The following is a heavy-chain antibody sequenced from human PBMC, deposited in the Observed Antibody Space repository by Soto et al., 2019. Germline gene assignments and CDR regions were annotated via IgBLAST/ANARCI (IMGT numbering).Heavy chain of an antibody. CDR1: GGTFSSYA. D-gene: IGHD2-2*01. J-gene: IGHJ6*02. Sequence: SVKVSCKASGGTFSSYAISWVRQAPGQGLEWMGGIIPIFGTANYAQKFQGRVTITADKSTSTAYMELSSLRSEDTAVYYCARDPVVVPANADYYYYYYGMDVWGQGTTVTVSS. CDR3: ARDPVVVPANADYYYYYYGMDV. CDR2: IIPIFGTA. V-gene: IGHV1-69*06.